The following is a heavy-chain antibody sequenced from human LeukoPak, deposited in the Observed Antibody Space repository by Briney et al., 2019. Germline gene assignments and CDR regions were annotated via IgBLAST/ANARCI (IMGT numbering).Heavy chain of an antibody. CDR2: FDPEDGET. V-gene: IGHV1-24*01. CDR1: GYTLTELS. J-gene: IGHJ6*03. D-gene: IGHD6-13*01. Sequence: ASVKVSCKVSGYTLTELSMHWVRQAPGKGLEWMGGFDPEDGETIYAQKFQGRVTMTTDTSTSTAYMELRSLRSDDTAVYYCARSGYGYGSSWYPKYYYYYMDVWGKGTTVTISS. CDR3: ARSGYGYGSSWYPKYYYYYMDV.